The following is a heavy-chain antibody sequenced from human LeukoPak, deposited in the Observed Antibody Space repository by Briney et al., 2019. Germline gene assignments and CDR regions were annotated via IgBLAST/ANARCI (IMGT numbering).Heavy chain of an antibody. Sequence: ASVKVSCKTSGYTFTTYIISWVRQAPGQGLEWIGWISPYNSNTDYTHKLQGRITVTTDTSTSTAYMELRSLRSDDTALYYCAGGTRQQLDYWGQGTLVSVSS. V-gene: IGHV1-18*04. CDR1: GYTFTTYI. D-gene: IGHD6-13*01. J-gene: IGHJ4*02. CDR2: ISPYNSNT. CDR3: AGGTRQQLDY.